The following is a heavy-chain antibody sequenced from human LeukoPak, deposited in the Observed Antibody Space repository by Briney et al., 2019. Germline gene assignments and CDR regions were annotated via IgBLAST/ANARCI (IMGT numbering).Heavy chain of an antibody. V-gene: IGHV4-39*01. CDR3: ARHAGGISATGTRPFDY. J-gene: IGHJ4*02. CDR1: GASFSSSTYY. Sequence: SETLSLTCTVSGASFSSSTYYWGRIRQPPGKGLEWIGSIYYSGSTYYNPSLKSRVTMSVDTSKNQFSLKLSSVTAADTAVYYCARHAGGISATGTRPFDYWGQGTLVTVSS. CDR2: IYYSGST. D-gene: IGHD6-13*01.